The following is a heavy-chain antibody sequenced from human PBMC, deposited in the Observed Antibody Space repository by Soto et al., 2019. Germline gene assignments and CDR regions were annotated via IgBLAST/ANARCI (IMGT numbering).Heavy chain of an antibody. V-gene: IGHV3-48*02. CDR3: RRDRGTVTSALGQDYGMDV. D-gene: IGHD4-17*01. CDR2: ITSGGTTV. J-gene: IGHJ6*02. CDR1: GFPFSAYN. Sequence: EVQLVESGGAFVQPGGSLRLSCTASGFPFSAYNMNWVRQAPGKGLGWVAFITSGGTTVYSSDSVKGSFTFSRDNSRDSLYVQMNSLRDDDAAAYYCRRDRGTVTSALGQDYGMDVCGQGTAVTVSS.